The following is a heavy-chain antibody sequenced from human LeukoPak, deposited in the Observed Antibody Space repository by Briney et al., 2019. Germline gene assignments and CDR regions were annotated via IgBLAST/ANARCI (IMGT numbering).Heavy chain of an antibody. CDR1: GCTFTGYY. CDR2: INPNSGGT. CDR3: AKERGNYGSGSWGIDY. V-gene: IGHV1-2*02. Sequence: ASVKVSCKASGCTFTGYYMHWVRRAPGQGLEWMGWINPNSGGTNYAQKFQGRVTMTRDTSISTAYMELSRLRSDDTAVYYCAKERGNYGSGSWGIDYWGQGTLVTVSS. J-gene: IGHJ4*02. D-gene: IGHD3-10*01.